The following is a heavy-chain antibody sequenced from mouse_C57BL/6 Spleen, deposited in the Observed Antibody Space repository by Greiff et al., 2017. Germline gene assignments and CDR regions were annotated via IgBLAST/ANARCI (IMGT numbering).Heavy chain of an antibody. CDR1: GYTFTDYE. CDR3: TGYSNYGWFAY. Sequence: QVQLQQSGAELVRPGASVTLSCKASGYTFTDYEMHWVKQTPVHGLEWIGAIDPETGGTAYNQKFKGKAILTADKSSSTAYMELRSLTSGDSAVYYCTGYSNYGWFAYWGQGTLVTVSA. D-gene: IGHD2-5*01. CDR2: IDPETGGT. V-gene: IGHV1-15*01. J-gene: IGHJ3*01.